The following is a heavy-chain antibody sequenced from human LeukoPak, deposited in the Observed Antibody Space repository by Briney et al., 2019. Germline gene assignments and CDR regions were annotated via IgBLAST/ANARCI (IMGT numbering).Heavy chain of an antibody. CDR1: GGTFSSYA. V-gene: IGHV1-69*04. D-gene: IGHD1-20*01. CDR2: IIPILGIA. Sequence: SVKVSCKASGGTFSSYAISWVRQAPGQGLEWMGRIIPILGIANYAQKFQGRVTITADESTSTAYMELSSLRSEDTAVYYCVITGETHFDYWGQGTLVTVSS. CDR3: VITGETHFDY. J-gene: IGHJ4*02.